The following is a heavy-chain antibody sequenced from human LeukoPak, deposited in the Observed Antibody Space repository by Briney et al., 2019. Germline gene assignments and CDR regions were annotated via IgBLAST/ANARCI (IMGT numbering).Heavy chain of an antibody. Sequence: GGSLRLSCAASGFTFSNYWMSWVRQAPGKGLEWVANIKQDGSEKYYVDSVKGRFTISRDNAKNSLYLQMNSLRAEDTAVYYCARDYSGEVLDYWGQGTLVTVSS. CDR2: IKQDGSEK. CDR3: ARDYSGEVLDY. V-gene: IGHV3-7*01. D-gene: IGHD6-25*01. J-gene: IGHJ4*02. CDR1: GFTFSNYW.